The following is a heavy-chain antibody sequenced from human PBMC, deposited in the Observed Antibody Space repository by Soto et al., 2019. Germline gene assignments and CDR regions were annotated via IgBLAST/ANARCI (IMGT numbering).Heavy chain of an antibody. J-gene: IGHJ4*02. CDR1: GFTFSSYG. D-gene: IGHD3-10*01. CDR2: ISSDGSNK. CDR3: AKVRADYYYGSGRFDY. V-gene: IGHV3-30*18. Sequence: QVQLVESGGGVVQPGRSLRLSCAASGFTFSSYGMHWVRPAPGKGLEWVELISSDGSNKYYADSVKGRFTISRDNYKNTRYLQMNPRRAEDTAVYYCAKVRADYYYGSGRFDYCGQGTLVIVSS.